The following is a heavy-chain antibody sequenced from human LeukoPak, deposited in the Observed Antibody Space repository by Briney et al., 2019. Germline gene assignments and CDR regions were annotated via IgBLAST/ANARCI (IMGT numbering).Heavy chain of an antibody. CDR2: LSSDNYTI. D-gene: IGHD3-16*01. CDR3: ARVATDGGGFDP. CDR1: GFTFSSYS. J-gene: IGHJ5*02. Sequence: GGSLRLSCAAPGFTFSSYSMNWVRQAPGKGLEWISYLSSDNYTIYYADSVKGRFIISRDNAKDSLYLQMNSLRAEDTAVYYCARVATDGGGFDPWGQGTLVTVSS. V-gene: IGHV3-48*01.